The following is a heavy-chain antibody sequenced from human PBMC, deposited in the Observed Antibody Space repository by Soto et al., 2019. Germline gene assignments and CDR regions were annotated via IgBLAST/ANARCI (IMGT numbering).Heavy chain of an antibody. J-gene: IGHJ4*02. V-gene: IGHV4-31*03. CDR3: AREVSTHIEY. D-gene: IGHD6-13*01. CDR1: GGSVSSGGYY. CDR2: IYYSGST. Sequence: QVQLQESGPGLVKPSETLSLTCIVSGGSVSSGGYYWSWIRQHPGKGLEWVGSIYYSGSTLSNPSLKSRLIISLDTSKNQFSLKLSSVTAADRAVYYCAREVSTHIEYWGQGTLVTVSS.